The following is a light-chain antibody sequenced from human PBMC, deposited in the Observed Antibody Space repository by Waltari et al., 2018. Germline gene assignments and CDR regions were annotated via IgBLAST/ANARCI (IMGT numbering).Light chain of an antibody. J-gene: IGKJ1*01. Sequence: EIVLTQSPGTLSLSPGERGTLSCRASQSVSSSYLARYQQKPGQAPRLLIYGASSRATGIPDRFSGSGSGTDFTLTITRLEPEDFAVYYCQQYGRSPTFGQGTKVEIK. CDR1: QSVSSSY. CDR3: QQYGRSPT. CDR2: GAS. V-gene: IGKV3-20*01.